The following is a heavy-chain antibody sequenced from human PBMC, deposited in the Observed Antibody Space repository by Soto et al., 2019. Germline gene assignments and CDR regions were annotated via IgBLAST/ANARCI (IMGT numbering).Heavy chain of an antibody. Sequence: QVQLVESGGGVVQPGRSLRLSCAASGFTFSTHAMHWVRQAPGKGLECVAIVSLDGSNKYYADSVKGRFTISRDNSKNALYLQMSGLTSEDTAFYYCSSDQSGITTAGGGRIERWGQRTLVTVSS. J-gene: IGHJ4*02. CDR2: VSLDGSNK. V-gene: IGHV3-30*14. CDR3: SSDQSGITTAGGGRIER. D-gene: IGHD6-13*01. CDR1: GFTFSTHA.